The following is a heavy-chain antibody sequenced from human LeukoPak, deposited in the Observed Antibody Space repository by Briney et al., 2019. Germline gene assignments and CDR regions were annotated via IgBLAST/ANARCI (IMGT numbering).Heavy chain of an antibody. D-gene: IGHD5-24*01. CDR3: AKDQHDRDGYNYGAFDN. Sequence: GGSLRLSCAASGFTFDDYAMHWVRQAPGRGLEWVSLISGDGGSTYYADSVKGRFTISRDNSKNSLYLQMNSLRTEDTDLYYCAKDQHDRDGYNYGAFDNWAKGQWSQSLQ. CDR1: GFTFDDYA. CDR2: ISGDGGST. V-gene: IGHV3-43*02. J-gene: IGHJ3*02.